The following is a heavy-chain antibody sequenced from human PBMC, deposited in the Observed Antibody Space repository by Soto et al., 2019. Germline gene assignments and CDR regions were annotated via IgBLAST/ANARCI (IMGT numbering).Heavy chain of an antibody. CDR3: ARVGVVAASPLDY. CDR2: ISSSSSYI. CDR1: GFTFSSYS. J-gene: IGHJ4*02. V-gene: IGHV3-21*01. D-gene: IGHD2-15*01. Sequence: EVQLVVSGGGLVKPGGSLRLSCAASGFTFSSYSMNWVRQAPGKGLEWVSSISSSSSYIYYADSVKGRFTISRDNAKNSLYLQMNSLRAEDTAVYYCARVGVVAASPLDYWGQGTLVTVSS.